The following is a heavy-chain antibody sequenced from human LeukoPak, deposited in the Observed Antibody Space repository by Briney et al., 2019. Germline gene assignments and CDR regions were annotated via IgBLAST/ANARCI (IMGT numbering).Heavy chain of an antibody. CDR3: AREGMGGYDH. Sequence: GGSLRLSCAASGFTFSSYEVNWVRQAPGKGLEWVSYISSSGSTIYYADSVKGRFTISRDNAKNSLYLQMNSLRAEDTAVCYCAREGMGGYDHWGKGTTVTVSS. J-gene: IGHJ6*04. V-gene: IGHV3-48*03. CDR2: ISSSGSTI. D-gene: IGHD5-12*01. CDR1: GFTFSSYE.